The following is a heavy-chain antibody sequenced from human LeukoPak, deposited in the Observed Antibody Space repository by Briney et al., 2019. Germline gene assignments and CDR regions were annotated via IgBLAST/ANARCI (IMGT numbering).Heavy chain of an antibody. V-gene: IGHV3-30*02. D-gene: IGHD3-16*01. Sequence: GGSLRLSCAASGFTFSSYGMHRVRQAPGKGLEWVAFIRYDGSNKYYADSVKGRFTISRDNSKNTLYLQMNSLRAEDTAVYYCAKWQDSTYWGYFDYWGQGTLVTVSS. CDR1: GFTFSSYG. CDR3: AKWQDSTYWGYFDY. J-gene: IGHJ4*02. CDR2: IRYDGSNK.